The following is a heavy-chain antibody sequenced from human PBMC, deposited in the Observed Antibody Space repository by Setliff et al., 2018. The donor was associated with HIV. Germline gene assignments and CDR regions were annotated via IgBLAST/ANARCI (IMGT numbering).Heavy chain of an antibody. CDR2: IYYSGST. CDR3: ARGRPDDSVGFGY. D-gene: IGHD3-22*01. Sequence: SETLSLTCTVSGASISSSGYYWGWIRQPPGKGLEWIGYIYYSGSTNYNPSLKSRVTISVDTSKNQFSLKLTSVTAADTAVYYCARGRPDDSVGFGYWGQGALVTVSS. V-gene: IGHV4-61*08. CDR1: GASISSSGYY. J-gene: IGHJ4*02.